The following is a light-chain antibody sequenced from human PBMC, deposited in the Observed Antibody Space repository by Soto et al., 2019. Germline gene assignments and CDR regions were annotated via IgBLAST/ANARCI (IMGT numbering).Light chain of an antibody. CDR3: QHRSIWPLT. CDR1: QTINSY. V-gene: IGKV3-11*01. Sequence: EIVLTQSPATLSLSPGERATLSCRASQTINSYLAWYQQKPGQAPRLLIYGASNRATGIPARFSGSGSGTDFTLTISSLEPEDFAVYYCQHRSIWPLTFGGGTKVEIK. J-gene: IGKJ4*01. CDR2: GAS.